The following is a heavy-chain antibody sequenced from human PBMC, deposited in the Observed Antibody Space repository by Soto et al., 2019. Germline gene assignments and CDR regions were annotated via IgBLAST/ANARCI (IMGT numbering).Heavy chain of an antibody. D-gene: IGHD1-26*01. CDR1: GFTFNIYG. V-gene: IGHV3-30*18. CDR3: AEDQGSREGLFGL. J-gene: IGHJ4*02. CDR2: ISYDGSNQ. Sequence: PGGSLRLSCAASGFTFNIYGMHWVRQAPDKGLEWVALISYDGSNQYYADSVKGRFTISRDNSKNTLFLQMNSLRADDTAVYYWAEDQGSREGLFGLWGQGTLVTVSS.